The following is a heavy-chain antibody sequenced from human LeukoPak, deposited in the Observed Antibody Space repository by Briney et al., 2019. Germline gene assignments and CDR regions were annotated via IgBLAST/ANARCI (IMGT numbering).Heavy chain of an antibody. Sequence: SETLSLTCTVSGGSISSYYWSWIRQPPGKGLEWIGYIYYSGSTNYNPSLKSRVTISVDTSKNQFSLKLSSVTAADTAVYYCARGQGSGSPINPWGQGTLVTVSS. V-gene: IGHV4-59*01. J-gene: IGHJ5*02. CDR3: ARGQGSGSPINP. CDR2: IYYSGST. CDR1: GGSISSYY. D-gene: IGHD3-10*01.